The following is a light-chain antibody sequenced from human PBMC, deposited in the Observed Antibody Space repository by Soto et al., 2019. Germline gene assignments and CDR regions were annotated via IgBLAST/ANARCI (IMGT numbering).Light chain of an antibody. J-gene: IGKJ5*01. CDR1: QTLLYNNTYNY. Sequence: IVMTQSPLTLPVTPGDPSSISCRPSQTLLYNNTYNYLEWYVQKPGQSPQLLIYFGSKRAPGVADRFSGSGSGTDFTLKINRVEAEDVGTYYCMQALQSLTFGQGTRLEIK. CDR3: MQALQSLT. CDR2: FGS. V-gene: IGKV2-28*01.